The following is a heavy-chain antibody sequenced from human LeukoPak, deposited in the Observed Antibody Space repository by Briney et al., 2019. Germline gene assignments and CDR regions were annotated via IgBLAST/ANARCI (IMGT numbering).Heavy chain of an antibody. CDR1: AFSFTSFG. Sequence: ASVKVSCKAFAFSFTSFGINWVRRAHGQGLEWMGWISGYNGDTTYAQKFQGRVTMTTDKSTSTDYMELRSLRSDDNAVYYCSRVTGGAAAWPYSFDTWGQGALFTVSS. D-gene: IGHD1-14*01. J-gene: IGHJ4*02. CDR2: ISGYNGDT. CDR3: SRVTGGAAAWPYSFDT. V-gene: IGHV1-18*01.